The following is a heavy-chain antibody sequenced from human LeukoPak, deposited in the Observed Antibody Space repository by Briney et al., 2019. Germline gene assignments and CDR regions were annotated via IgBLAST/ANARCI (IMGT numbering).Heavy chain of an antibody. CDR1: GYIFTGYY. CDR3: AKGMGGASGWRTNSLYFYMDV. D-gene: IGHD6-19*01. Sequence: GASVTLSCQTSGYIFTGYYIHWVRQAPGRGLEYMGWLNPVSAASNSAHQFQGRVTMTRDTSVRAASMELRRLTPADTAVYYCAKGMGGASGWRTNSLYFYMDVWGSGTTVTVSS. J-gene: IGHJ6*03. V-gene: IGHV1-2*07. CDR2: LNPVSAAS.